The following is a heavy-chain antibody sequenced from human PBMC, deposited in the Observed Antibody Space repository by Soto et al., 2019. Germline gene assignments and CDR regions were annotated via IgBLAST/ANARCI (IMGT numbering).Heavy chain of an antibody. CDR2: IYHSGNT. V-gene: IGHV4-4*02. CDR1: GGSISSSNW. D-gene: IGHD3-10*01. CDR3: ARRWGEGRVDY. Sequence: QVQLQESGPGLVKPSGTLFLTCAVSGGSISSSNWWSWVRQPPGKGLEWIGEIYHSGNTNYNPSLKWRVTMAVDKSRNQFSLKLSSVTAADTAVYYCARRWGEGRVDYWGQGTLVTVSS. J-gene: IGHJ4*02.